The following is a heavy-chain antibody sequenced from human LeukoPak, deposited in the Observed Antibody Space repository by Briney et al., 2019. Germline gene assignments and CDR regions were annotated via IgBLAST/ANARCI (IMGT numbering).Heavy chain of an antibody. V-gene: IGHV4-31*03. CDR2: IYYSGST. Sequence: TLSLTCTVSGGSISSGGYYWSWIRQHPGKGLEWIGYIYYSGSTYYNPSLESRVTISVDTSKNQFSLKLSSVTAADTAVYYCARVLANVDTAMVNAFDIWGQGTMVTVSS. J-gene: IGHJ3*02. D-gene: IGHD5-18*01. CDR1: GGSISSGGYY. CDR3: ARVLANVDTAMVNAFDI.